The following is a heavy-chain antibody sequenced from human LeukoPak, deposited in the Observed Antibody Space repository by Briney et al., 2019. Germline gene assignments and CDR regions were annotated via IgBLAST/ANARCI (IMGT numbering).Heavy chain of an antibody. J-gene: IGHJ5*02. CDR2: VSPGGYT. V-gene: IGHV4-34*01. Sequence: SETLSLTCAVSGVSISDYYWSWIRQCPGKGLEWIGEVSPGGYTNYNPSLKSRVIISEDPSESHLSLRLRSVTAADTAMYYCAMMRFGHAHHMCYNHWAQGTLVTVSS. D-gene: IGHD2-21*01. CDR1: GVSISDYY. CDR3: AMMRFGHAHHMCYNH.